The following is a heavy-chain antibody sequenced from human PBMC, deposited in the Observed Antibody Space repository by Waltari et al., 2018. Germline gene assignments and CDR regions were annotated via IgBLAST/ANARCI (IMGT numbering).Heavy chain of an antibody. D-gene: IGHD6-13*01. J-gene: IGHJ3*02. V-gene: IGHV4-34*01. Sequence: QVQLQQWGAGLLKPSETLSLTCAVYGGSFSGYYWSWIRQPPGKGLEWIGEINHSGSTNYNPSLKSRVTISVDTSKNQFSLKLSSVTAADTAVYYCARGLPRSGIAAARRAFDIWRQGTMVTVSS. CDR1: GGSFSGYY. CDR3: ARGLPRSGIAAARRAFDI. CDR2: INHSGST.